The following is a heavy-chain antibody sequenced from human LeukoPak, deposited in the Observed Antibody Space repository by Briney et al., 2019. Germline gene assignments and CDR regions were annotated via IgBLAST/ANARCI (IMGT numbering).Heavy chain of an antibody. Sequence: SETLSLTCTVSGYSISSGYHWGWIRQPPGKGLEWIGSIYHSGSTYYNPSLKSRVTISVDTSKNQFSLKLSSVTAADTAVYYCAVNSGYVPWDYWGQGTLVTVSS. V-gene: IGHV4-38-2*02. CDR3: AVNSGYVPWDY. D-gene: IGHD5-12*01. CDR2: IYHSGST. CDR1: GYSISSGYH. J-gene: IGHJ4*02.